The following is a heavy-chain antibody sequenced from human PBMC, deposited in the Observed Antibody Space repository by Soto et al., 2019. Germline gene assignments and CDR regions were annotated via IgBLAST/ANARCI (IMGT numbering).Heavy chain of an antibody. CDR1: VFTFSSYS. J-gene: IGHJ4*02. Sequence: PGGSLRLSCAASVFTFSSYSMNWVRQAPGKGLEWVSSISSSSSYIYYADSVKGRFTISRDNAKNSLYLQMNSLRAEDTAVYYCAREGYSGYDSPSFDYWGQGTLVTVSS. CDR2: ISSSSSYI. CDR3: AREGYSGYDSPSFDY. V-gene: IGHV3-21*01. D-gene: IGHD5-12*01.